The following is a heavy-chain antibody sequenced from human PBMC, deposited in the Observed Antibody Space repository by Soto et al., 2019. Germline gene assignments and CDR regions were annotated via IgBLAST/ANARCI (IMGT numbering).Heavy chain of an antibody. CDR2: ISTSSRTI. Sequence: EVQLVESGGGLVQPGGSLRLSCAVSGFTFSTYSMNWVRQAPGKGLGWVSYISTSSRTIYYADSVKGRFTISRDNAKNSLYLQMNSLRDEDTAVYYCARSRVNIAANDFDSWGQGTLVTVSS. D-gene: IGHD6-13*01. V-gene: IGHV3-48*02. CDR1: GFTFSTYS. CDR3: ARSRVNIAANDFDS. J-gene: IGHJ4*02.